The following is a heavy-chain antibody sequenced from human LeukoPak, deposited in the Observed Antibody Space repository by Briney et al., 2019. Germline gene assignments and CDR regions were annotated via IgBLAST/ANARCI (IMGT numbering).Heavy chain of an antibody. CDR1: GFTFSSYA. D-gene: IGHD6-19*01. CDR3: AKAPGYSSTNWFDP. Sequence: GGSLRLSCAASGFTFSSYAMSWVRQAPGKGLEWVSAISGSGGSTYYADSVKGQFTISRDNSKNTLYLQMNSLRAEDTAVYYCAKAPGYSSTNWFDPWGQGTLVTVSS. CDR2: ISGSGGST. J-gene: IGHJ5*02. V-gene: IGHV3-23*01.